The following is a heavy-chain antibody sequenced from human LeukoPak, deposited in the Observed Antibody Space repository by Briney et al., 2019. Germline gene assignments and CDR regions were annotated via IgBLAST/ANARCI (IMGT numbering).Heavy chain of an antibody. CDR2: ISSSGSTI. CDR3: ARDFGLGYYDSSGYSFDAFDT. D-gene: IGHD3-22*01. V-gene: IGHV3-11*01. CDR1: GFTFSDYY. Sequence: GGSLRLSCAASGFTFSDYYMSWIRQAPGKGLEWVSYISSSGSTIYYADSVKGRFTISRDNAKNSLYLQMNSLRAEDTAVYYCARDFGLGYYDSSGYSFDAFDTWGQGTMVTVSS. J-gene: IGHJ3*02.